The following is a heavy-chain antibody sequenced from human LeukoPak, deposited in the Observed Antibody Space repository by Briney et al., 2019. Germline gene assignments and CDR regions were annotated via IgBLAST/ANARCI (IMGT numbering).Heavy chain of an antibody. J-gene: IGHJ5*02. Sequence: RVASVKVSCKASGYTFTAYYVHWVRQAPGQGLEWIGWINPNTGDTNYAPKFQGRVTMIKDTSTNSAYMELNKLTSDDTAVYYCGRGNKSFDPWGQGTLVTVSS. CDR1: GYTFTAYY. CDR3: GRGNKSFDP. CDR2: INPNTGDT. V-gene: IGHV1-2*02.